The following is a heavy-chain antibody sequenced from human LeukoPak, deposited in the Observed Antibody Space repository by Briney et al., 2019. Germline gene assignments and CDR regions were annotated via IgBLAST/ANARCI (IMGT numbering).Heavy chain of an antibody. J-gene: IGHJ4*02. CDR1: GFFFSTFG. CDR2: ISSSGSTI. Sequence: PGGSLRLSCAASGFFFSTFGMSWIRQAPGKGLEWVSYISSSGSTIYYADSVKGRFTISRDNAKNSLYLQMNSLRAEDTAVYYCARVIAAAGTGADYWGQGTLVAVSS. V-gene: IGHV3-11*04. CDR3: ARVIAAAGTGADY. D-gene: IGHD6-13*01.